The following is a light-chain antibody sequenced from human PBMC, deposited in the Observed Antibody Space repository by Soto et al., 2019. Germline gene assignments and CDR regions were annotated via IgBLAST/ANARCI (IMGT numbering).Light chain of an antibody. J-gene: IGKJ4*01. CDR3: QEYNCDSGLT. Sequence: DIQMTQSPSTLSASVGDGVTITCRASQSISSWLAWYQQKPGKAPKLLIYTASNLISGVPSRFSGSGSGTEFTLTISSLQPDDFATYYCQEYNCDSGLTFGGGTKVEIK. CDR2: TAS. CDR1: QSISSW. V-gene: IGKV1-5*03.